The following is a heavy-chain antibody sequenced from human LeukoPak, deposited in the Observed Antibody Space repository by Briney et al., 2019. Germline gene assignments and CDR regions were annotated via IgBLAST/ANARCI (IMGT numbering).Heavy chain of an antibody. CDR2: IYYSGST. J-gene: IGHJ5*02. CDR3: ARQSGYYDFWSGYYLNWFDP. D-gene: IGHD3-3*01. V-gene: IGHV4-39*01. Sequence: SETLSLTCTVSGGSISSSSYYWGWIRQPPGKGLEWIGSIYYSGSTYYNPSLKSRVTISVDTSKNQFSLELSSVTAADTAVYYCARQSGYYDFWSGYYLNWFDPWGQGTLVTVSS. CDR1: GGSISSSSYY.